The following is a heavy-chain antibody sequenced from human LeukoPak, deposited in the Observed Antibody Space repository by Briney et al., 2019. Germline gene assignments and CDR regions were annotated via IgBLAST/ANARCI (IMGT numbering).Heavy chain of an antibody. J-gene: IGHJ4*02. Sequence: GGSLRLSCAASGFTFSTYSMNWVRQAPGKGLEWASSISSSSSYLFFADSVKGRFTISRDNAKNSLYLQMNSLRAEDTAVYYCARDPVGAPQYYFDYWGQGTLVTVSS. CDR2: ISSSSSYL. D-gene: IGHD1-26*01. CDR3: ARDPVGAPQYYFDY. CDR1: GFTFSTYS. V-gene: IGHV3-21*01.